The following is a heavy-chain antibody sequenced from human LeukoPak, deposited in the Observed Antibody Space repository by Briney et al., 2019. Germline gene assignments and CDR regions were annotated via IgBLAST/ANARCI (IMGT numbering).Heavy chain of an antibody. J-gene: IGHJ4*02. CDR3: ARGDGYCSSTSCIPFDY. CDR1: GGTFSSYA. V-gene: IGHV1-69*13. D-gene: IGHD2-2*03. CDR2: IIPIFGTA. Sequence: GASVKVSCKASGGTFSSYAISWVRQAPGQGLEWMGGIIPIFGTANYAQKFQGRVTITADESTSTAYMELSSLRSEDTAVYYCARGDGYCSSTSCIPFDYWGQGTLVTVSS.